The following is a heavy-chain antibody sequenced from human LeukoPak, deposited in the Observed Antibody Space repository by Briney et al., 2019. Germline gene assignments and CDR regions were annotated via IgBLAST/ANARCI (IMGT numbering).Heavy chain of an antibody. V-gene: IGHV1-69*05. CDR1: GYTFTSYD. Sequence: GASVKVSCKASGYTFTSYDINWVRQATGQGLEWMGGIIPIFGTANYAQKFQGRVTITTDESTSTAYMELSSLRSEDTAVYYCARAREYNWNYMDHAFDIWGQGTMVTVSS. J-gene: IGHJ3*02. D-gene: IGHD1-7*01. CDR2: IIPIFGTA. CDR3: ARAREYNWNYMDHAFDI.